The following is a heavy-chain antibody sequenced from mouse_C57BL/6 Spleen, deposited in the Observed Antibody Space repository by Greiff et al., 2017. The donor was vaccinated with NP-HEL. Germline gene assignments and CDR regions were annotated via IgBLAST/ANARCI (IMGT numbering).Heavy chain of an antibody. D-gene: IGHD2-1*01. J-gene: IGHJ2*01. Sequence: VQLQQPGAELVKPGASVKLSCKASGYTFTSYWMQWVKQRPGQGLEWIGEIDPSDSYTNYNQKFKGKATLTVDTSSSTAYMQLSSLTSEDSAVYYCAIYYGNYGYFDYWGQGTTLTVSS. CDR1: GYTFTSYW. CDR2: IDPSDSYT. V-gene: IGHV1-50*01. CDR3: AIYYGNYGYFDY.